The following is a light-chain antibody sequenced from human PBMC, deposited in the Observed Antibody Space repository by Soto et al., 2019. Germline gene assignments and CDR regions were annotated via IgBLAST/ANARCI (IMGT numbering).Light chain of an antibody. V-gene: IGLV2-14*01. J-gene: IGLJ3*02. CDR2: EVS. Sequence: QSALTQPASVSGSPGQSITISCTGTSSDVGAYNYVSWYQQHLGKAPKLMIYEVSNRPSGVSNRFSGSKSGNTASLTISGLQAEDEGDYYCSSYTSGSTGVFGGGPKVTVL. CDR1: SSDVGAYNY. CDR3: SSYTSGSTGV.